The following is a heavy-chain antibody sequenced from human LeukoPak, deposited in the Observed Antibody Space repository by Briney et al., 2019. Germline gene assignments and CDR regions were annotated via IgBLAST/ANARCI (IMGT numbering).Heavy chain of an antibody. Sequence: SETLSLTCAVYGGSFSGYYWSWIRQPPGKGLEWIGEIKRSGSTNYNPSLKSRVTISVDTSKNQFSLKLSSVTAADTAVYYCARVGYYGSGRYTQPYYLDYWGQETLVTVSS. CDR3: ARVGYYGSGRYTQPYYLDY. J-gene: IGHJ4*02. V-gene: IGHV4-34*01. D-gene: IGHD3-10*01. CDR2: IKRSGST. CDR1: GGSFSGYY.